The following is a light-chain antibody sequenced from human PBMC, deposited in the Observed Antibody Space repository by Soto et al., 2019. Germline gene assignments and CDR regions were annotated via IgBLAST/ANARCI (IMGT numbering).Light chain of an antibody. J-gene: IGLJ1*01. Sequence: QSALTEPACVSVSPGQSITISCTGTSSDVGGSAYVSWYQQFPGNVPRLLIYKVTNRPSGVSYRFSGSKSGNTASLTISGLQAEDEADYFCTSSTTGSLYVFGTGTKVTVL. CDR3: TSSTTGSLYV. CDR1: SSDVGGSAY. CDR2: KVT. V-gene: IGLV2-14*01.